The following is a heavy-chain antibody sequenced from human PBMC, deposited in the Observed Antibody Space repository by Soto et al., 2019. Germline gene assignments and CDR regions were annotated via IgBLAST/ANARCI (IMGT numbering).Heavy chain of an antibody. CDR2: IYPSDSDT. D-gene: IGHD3-16*01. CDR3: ARLHYYDPNGHSAAGSFDI. J-gene: IGHJ3*02. CDR1: GYTFPTHW. V-gene: IGHV5-51*01. Sequence: PGESLKISCQGSGYTFPTHWIGWVRQMPGKGLEWMGIIYPSDSDTRYRPSFQGQVTFSVDKSISTAYLQWRSLKASDTAIYYCARLHYYDPNGHSAAGSFDIWGQGTMVTVSS.